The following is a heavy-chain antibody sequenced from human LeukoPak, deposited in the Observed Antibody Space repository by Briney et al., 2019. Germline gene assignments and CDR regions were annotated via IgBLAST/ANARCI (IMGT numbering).Heavy chain of an antibody. CDR3: AKGGGDYSKGIDY. V-gene: IGHV3-23*01. D-gene: IGHD4-11*01. CDR1: GFTFSSYA. Sequence: PGGSLRLSCAASGFTFSSYAMSWVRQAPGKGLEWVSAISGSGGSTYYADSVKGRLTISRDNSKNTLYLQMNSLRAEDTAVYYCAKGGGDYSKGIDYWGQGTLVTVSS. J-gene: IGHJ4*02. CDR2: ISGSGGST.